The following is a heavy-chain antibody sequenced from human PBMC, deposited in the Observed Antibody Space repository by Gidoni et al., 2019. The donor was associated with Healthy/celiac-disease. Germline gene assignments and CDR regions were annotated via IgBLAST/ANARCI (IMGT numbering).Heavy chain of an antibody. CDR3: ARAYYYYDSSGRGYYFDY. V-gene: IGHV3-48*01. CDR1: VFTFSSYS. Sequence: EVQLVESGGGLVQPGGSLRLSCAASVFTFSSYSMNWVRQAPGKGLEWVSYISSSSSTIYYADSVKGRFTISRDNAKNSLYLQMNSLRAEDTAVYYCARAYYYYDSSGRGYYFDYWGQGTLVTVSS. J-gene: IGHJ4*02. D-gene: IGHD3-22*01. CDR2: ISSSSSTI.